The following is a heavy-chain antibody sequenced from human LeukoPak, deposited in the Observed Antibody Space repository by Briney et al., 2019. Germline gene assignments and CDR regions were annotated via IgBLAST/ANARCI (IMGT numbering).Heavy chain of an antibody. CDR3: TREYSSGWPFDF. D-gene: IGHD6-19*01. CDR1: GSTFSASA. CDR2: IRSKADTYTT. V-gene: IGHV3-73*01. J-gene: IGHJ4*02. Sequence: GGSLRLSCAASGSTFSASAVHWVRRASGKGLEWVGRIRSKADTYTTSYAASVKGRFTISRDDSKNTAFLQLNSLKTEDTAVYYCTREYSSGWPFDFWGQGTLVTVSS.